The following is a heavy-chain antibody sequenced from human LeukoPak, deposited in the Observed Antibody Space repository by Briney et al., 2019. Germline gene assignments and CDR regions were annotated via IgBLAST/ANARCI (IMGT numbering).Heavy chain of an antibody. CDR3: AGSNYYGSGSFTWFDP. CDR1: GFTFTSSA. D-gene: IGHD3-10*01. CDR2: IVVGSGNT. Sequence: SVKVSCKASGFTFTSSAMQWVRQARGQRLEWIGWIVVGSGNTNYAQKFQERVTITRDMSTSTAYMELSSLRSEDTAVYYCAGSNYYGSGSFTWFDPWGQGTLVTVSS. V-gene: IGHV1-58*02. J-gene: IGHJ5*02.